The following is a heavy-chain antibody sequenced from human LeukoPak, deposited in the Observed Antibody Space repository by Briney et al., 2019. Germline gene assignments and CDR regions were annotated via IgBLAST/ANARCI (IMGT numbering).Heavy chain of an antibody. J-gene: IGHJ5*02. D-gene: IGHD5-12*01. CDR3: ATSGNTVATIITWFDP. CDR2: FDPEDGET. V-gene: IGHV1-24*01. Sequence: ASVKVSCKVSGYTLTELSMHWVRQAPGKGLEWMGGFDPEDGETIYAQKFQGRVTMTEDTSTDTAYMELSSLRSEDTAVYYCATSGNTVATIITWFDPWGQGTLATVSS. CDR1: GYTLTELS.